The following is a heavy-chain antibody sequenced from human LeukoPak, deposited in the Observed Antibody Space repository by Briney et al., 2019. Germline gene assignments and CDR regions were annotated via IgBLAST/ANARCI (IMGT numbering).Heavy chain of an antibody. Sequence: GGSLRLSCEASGFTFSSYIMTWIRQAPGKGLEWVSTIKGSAEATFYADSVKDRFTISRDNSKNTLYLQMNSLRADDTALYFCARDHESSGYPTSDYWGQGTRVTVSS. CDR1: GFTFSSYI. CDR3: ARDHESSGYPTSDY. CDR2: IKGSAEAT. J-gene: IGHJ4*02. D-gene: IGHD3-22*01. V-gene: IGHV3-23*01.